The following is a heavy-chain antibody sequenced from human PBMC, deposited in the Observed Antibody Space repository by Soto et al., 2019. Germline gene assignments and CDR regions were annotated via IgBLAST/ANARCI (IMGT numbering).Heavy chain of an antibody. J-gene: IGHJ4*02. CDR2: IYWDDDK. Sequence: QITLKESDPTLVKPTQTLTLTCTFSGFSLSTSGVGVGWIRQPPGKALEWLALIYWDDDKRYSPSLKSRLTITKDTSKNQVVLTMTNMDPVDTATYYCAHSGYDILTGYYTFDYWGQGTLVTVSS. V-gene: IGHV2-5*02. CDR1: GFSLSTSGVG. CDR3: AHSGYDILTGYYTFDY. D-gene: IGHD3-9*01.